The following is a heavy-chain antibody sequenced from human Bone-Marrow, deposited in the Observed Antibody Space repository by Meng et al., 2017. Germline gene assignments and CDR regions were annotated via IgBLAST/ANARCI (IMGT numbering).Heavy chain of an antibody. J-gene: IGHJ5*02. CDR3: VRDRQQTNWFDP. CDR2: INSDGSST. V-gene: IGHV3-74*01. Sequence: DVQLVGSGGGLVQPGGALRTPCAASGFTFSRHWMHWVRQAPGKGRGWVSRINSDGSSTNYADSVKGRFTISRDNAKNTLDLQMNSLRAEDTAVYYCVRDRQQTNWFDPWGQGTLVTVSS. CDR1: GFTFSRHW. D-gene: IGHD6-13*01.